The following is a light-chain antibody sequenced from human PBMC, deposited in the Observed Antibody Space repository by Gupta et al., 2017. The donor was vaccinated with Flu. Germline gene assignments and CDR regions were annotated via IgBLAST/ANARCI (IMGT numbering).Light chain of an antibody. CDR1: QSLLHSDGKTH. V-gene: IGKV2D-29*01. CDR2: EAS. Sequence: DVVLTQTPLSLSVTPGQPASISCKSSQSLLHSDGKTHLYWYLQKPGQPPKLLIYEASNRFSGVPDRFSDSGSGTDFTLNSRRVEAEDVGVYHCMQSLQLWTFGQGTKVEIK. CDR3: MQSLQLWT. J-gene: IGKJ1*01.